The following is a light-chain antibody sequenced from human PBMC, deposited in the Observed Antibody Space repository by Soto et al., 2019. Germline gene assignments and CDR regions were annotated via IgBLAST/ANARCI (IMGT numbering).Light chain of an antibody. CDR3: QQADSFPLT. J-gene: IGKJ4*01. CDR1: QDIGNL. V-gene: IGKV1-12*01. Sequence: DIQMTQSPSSVSASVGDRVTLTCRASQDIGNLLAWYQQKPGKAPKLLIYFGSNLQTGVPSRFSGSGSGTDFTLTISSLHPEDRATYYCQQADSFPLTFGRGTRVEIK. CDR2: FGS.